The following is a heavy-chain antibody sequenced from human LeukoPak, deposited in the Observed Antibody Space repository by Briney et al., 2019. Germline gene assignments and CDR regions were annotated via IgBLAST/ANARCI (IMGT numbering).Heavy chain of an antibody. CDR1: GGSISSYY. J-gene: IGHJ3*02. D-gene: IGHD6-19*01. CDR3: AREIGGLGTDAFDI. CDR2: IYTSGST. V-gene: IGHV4-4*07. Sequence: SETLSLTCTVSGGSISSYYWSWIRQPAGKGLEWIGRIYTSGSTNYNPSLKSRVTISVDKSKNQFSLKLSSVTAADTAVYYCAREIGGLGTDAFDIWGQGTMVTVSS.